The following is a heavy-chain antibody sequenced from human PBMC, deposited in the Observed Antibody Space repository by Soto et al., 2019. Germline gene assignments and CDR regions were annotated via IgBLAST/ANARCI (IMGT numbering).Heavy chain of an antibody. CDR2: ISGSGDST. V-gene: IGHV3-23*01. CDR3: ARGMGYYYGMDV. Sequence: VRQAPGKGLEWVSAISGSGDSTYYADSVKGRFTLSRDNSKNTLYLQMNSLRADDTAVYYCARGMGYYYGMDVWGQGTTVTVSS. J-gene: IGHJ6*02.